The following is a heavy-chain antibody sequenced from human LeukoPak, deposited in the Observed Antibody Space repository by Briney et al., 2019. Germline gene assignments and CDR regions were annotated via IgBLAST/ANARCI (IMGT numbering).Heavy chain of an antibody. CDR1: GDASRNHY. CDR3: ARHGSTDYFDY. Sequence: SETLSLTCSFSGDASRNHYWSWIRQPPGKGLEWLGYIYYSGSTFYNPSLKSRVTISVDTSKNQLSLRLSSVTAAVTAVYYCARHGSTDYFDYWGQGTLVTVSS. J-gene: IGHJ4*02. CDR2: IYYSGST. V-gene: IGHV4-59*04. D-gene: IGHD2-2*03.